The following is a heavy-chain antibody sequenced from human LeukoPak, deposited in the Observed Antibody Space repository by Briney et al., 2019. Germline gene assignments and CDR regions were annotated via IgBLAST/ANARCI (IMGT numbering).Heavy chain of an antibody. CDR1: GVTFSSYA. CDR3: AKDAPSLVVVAKGEDNWFDP. J-gene: IGHJ5*02. Sequence: PGGSLRLSCAASGVTFSSYAMSWVRQAPGRGLEWVSSISDGGYSTYFADSVKGRFTISRDNPKNTLYLQMNSLKAEDTAVYYCAKDAPSLVVVAKGEDNWFDPWGQGPLVTVSS. D-gene: IGHD2-15*01. V-gene: IGHV3-23*01. CDR2: ISDGGYST.